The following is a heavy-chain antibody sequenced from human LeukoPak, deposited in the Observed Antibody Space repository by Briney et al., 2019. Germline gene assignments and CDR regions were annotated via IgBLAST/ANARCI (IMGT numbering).Heavy chain of an antibody. J-gene: IGHJ5*02. V-gene: IGHV4-39*01. D-gene: IGHD3-10*01. CDR2: IDYSGTT. CDR1: GGSIRSTNYY. Sequence: SETLSLTCTVSGGSIRSTNYYWGWIRQPPGKGLEWIGSIDYSGTTYYNPSLKSRVTISVDTSKNQFFLKLSSVTAADTAVYYCASLLLWFGELVPVMGFDPWGQGTLVTVSS. CDR3: ASLLLWFGELVPVMGFDP.